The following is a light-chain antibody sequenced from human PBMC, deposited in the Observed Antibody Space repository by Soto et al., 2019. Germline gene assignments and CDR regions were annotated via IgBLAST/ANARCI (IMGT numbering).Light chain of an antibody. Sequence: EIVLTQSPATLSSFPGDRVTLSCRASQYINTRLAWYQHRPGQAPRLLIYQTSTRAAGIPARFSASGTGTDFTLTISDILSEDFAAYYCHQRQRLPLPVGQGTKVDI. J-gene: IGKJ1*01. CDR2: QTS. CDR1: QYINTR. V-gene: IGKV3D-11*01. CDR3: HQRQRLPLP.